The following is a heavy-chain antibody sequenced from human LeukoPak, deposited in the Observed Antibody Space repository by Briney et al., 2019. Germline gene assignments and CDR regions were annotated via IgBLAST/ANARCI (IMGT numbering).Heavy chain of an antibody. J-gene: IGHJ4*02. V-gene: IGHV3-7*01. Sequence: PRRSRRLSCAASGFTSSSYWMSWVRHAPGKWLGWVSNIKQDGSEKYYVESVKGRFTISRDNAKNSLYLQMNSLRAEDTAVYYCARDEVRYYDSSGYYYHYWGQGTLVTVSS. D-gene: IGHD3-22*01. CDR2: IKQDGSEK. CDR1: GFTSSSYW. CDR3: ARDEVRYYDSSGYYYHY.